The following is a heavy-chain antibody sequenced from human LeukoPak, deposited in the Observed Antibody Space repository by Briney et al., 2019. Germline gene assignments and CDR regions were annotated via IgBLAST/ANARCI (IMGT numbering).Heavy chain of an antibody. V-gene: IGHV4-34*01. CDR1: GGSFSGYY. D-gene: IGHD2-15*01. J-gene: IGHJ4*02. CDR2: INHSGST. CDR3: ATRGGYCSGGSCYHFDY. Sequence: SEALSLTCAVYGGSFSGYYWSWIRQPPGKGLEWIGEINHSGSTNYNPSLKSRVTISVDTSKNQFSPKLSSVTAADTAVYYCATRGGYCSGGSCYHFDYWGQGTLVTVS.